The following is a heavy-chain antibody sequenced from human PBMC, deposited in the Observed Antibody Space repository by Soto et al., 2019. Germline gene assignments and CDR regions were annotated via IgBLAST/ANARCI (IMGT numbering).Heavy chain of an antibody. V-gene: IGHV1-69*13. Sequence: ASVKVSCKASGGTFSSYAISWVRQAPGQGLEWMGGIIPIFDTTNYAQKFQGGVTITADEFTSTAYMELSGLRSEDTAVYYCARLYGLHSGIYPDPFWGQGTLVTVSS. J-gene: IGHJ4*02. CDR3: ARLYGLHSGIYPDPF. CDR1: GGTFSSYA. D-gene: IGHD5-12*01. CDR2: IIPIFDTT.